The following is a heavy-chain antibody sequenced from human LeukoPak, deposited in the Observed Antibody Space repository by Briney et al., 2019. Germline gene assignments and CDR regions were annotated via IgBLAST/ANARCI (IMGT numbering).Heavy chain of an antibody. CDR2: IIPIFGTT. CDR3: ATEGSSSLSSFDY. J-gene: IGHJ4*02. Sequence: GASVKVSCKASGGTFNNYAIRWVRQAPGQGLEWMGGIIPIFGTTNYAQKFQGRVTITADESTSAAYMELSSLRSEDTAVYYCATEGSSSLSSFDYWGQGTLVTVSS. D-gene: IGHD6-6*01. CDR1: GGTFNNYA. V-gene: IGHV1-69*13.